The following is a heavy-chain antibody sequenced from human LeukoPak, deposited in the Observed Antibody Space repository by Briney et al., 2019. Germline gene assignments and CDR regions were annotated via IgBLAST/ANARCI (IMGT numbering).Heavy chain of an antibody. V-gene: IGHV4-39*01. CDR2: ISYSGST. CDR1: GGSLSSSRYF. D-gene: IGHD3-22*01. J-gene: IGHJ4*02. CDR3: ARYFYDTSVTYHPYFDY. Sequence: SETPSLTCTVSGGSLSSSRYFWAWLRPPPGRGLEWVGSISYSGSTYSNPSLMSRVTISVDTYKNQFSLKLSSVTAADTAVFYCARYFYDTSVTYHPYFDYWGQGTLVSVS.